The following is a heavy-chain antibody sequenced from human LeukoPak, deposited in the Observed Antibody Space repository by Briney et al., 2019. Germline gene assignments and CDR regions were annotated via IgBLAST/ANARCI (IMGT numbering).Heavy chain of an antibody. Sequence: AASVKVSCKVSGYTLTELSMHWVRQAPGKGLEWMGGFDPEDGETIYAQKFQGRVTMTEDTSTDTAYMELSSLRSEDTAVHYCATRTYYDSSGPPDYWGQGTLVTVSS. J-gene: IGHJ4*02. D-gene: IGHD3-22*01. V-gene: IGHV1-24*01. CDR1: GYTLTELS. CDR3: ATRTYYDSSGPPDY. CDR2: FDPEDGET.